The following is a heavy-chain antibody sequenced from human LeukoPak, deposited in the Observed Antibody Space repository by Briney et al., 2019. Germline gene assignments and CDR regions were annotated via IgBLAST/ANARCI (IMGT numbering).Heavy chain of an antibody. V-gene: IGHV4-34*01. J-gene: IGHJ4*02. CDR1: GGSFSGYY. D-gene: IGHD3-10*01. CDR3: ATSIIDLDY. Sequence: PSETLSLTCAVYGGSFSGYYSSWIRQPPGKGLEWIGEINHSGSTNYNPSLKSRVTISVDTSKNQFSLKLSSVTAADTAVYYCATSIIDLDYWGQGTLVTVSS. CDR2: INHSGST.